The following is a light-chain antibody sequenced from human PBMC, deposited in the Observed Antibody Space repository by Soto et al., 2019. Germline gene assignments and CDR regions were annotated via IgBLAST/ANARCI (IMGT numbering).Light chain of an antibody. V-gene: IGKV3-11*01. CDR1: QRVSSY. J-gene: IGKJ2*01. CDR3: QQRSAWPRNT. Sequence: DIVLTQFPATLSLSPGERATLSCRSSQRVSSYLAWYQRKPVQAPRLLIYDISNRATGIPARFIGSGSGTDFTLTISSLEPEDSAVYYCQQRSAWPRNTFGQGTKLVIK. CDR2: DIS.